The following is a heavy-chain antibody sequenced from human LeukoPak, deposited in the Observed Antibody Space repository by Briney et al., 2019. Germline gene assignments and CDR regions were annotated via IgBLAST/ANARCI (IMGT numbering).Heavy chain of an antibody. CDR1: RFTFNTYA. J-gene: IGHJ4*02. CDR2: ISSNGDIT. D-gene: IGHD2-15*01. CDR3: ATVKRDCSGGTCYSYDY. V-gene: IGHV3-23*01. Sequence: GGSLRLSCVASRFTFNTYAVNWVRQAPGKGLEWVSAISSNGDITYYADSVRGRFTISRDNSKNTLFLQMNSLRADDTAVYYCATVKRDCSGGTCYSYDYWGQGTLVTAYS.